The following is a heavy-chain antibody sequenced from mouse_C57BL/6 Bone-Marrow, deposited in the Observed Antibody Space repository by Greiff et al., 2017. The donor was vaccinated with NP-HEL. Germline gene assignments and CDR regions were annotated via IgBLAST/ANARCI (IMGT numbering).Heavy chain of an antibody. CDR2: INPNNGGT. D-gene: IGHD1-1*01. V-gene: IGHV1-18*01. Sequence: VQLQQSGPELVKPGASVKIPCKASGYTFTDYNMDWVKQSHGKSLEWIGDINPNNGGTIYNQKFKGKATLTVDKSSSTAYMELRSLTSEDTAVYYCARLIIYYYGSYAMDYWGQGTSVTVSS. J-gene: IGHJ4*01. CDR3: ARLIIYYYGSYAMDY. CDR1: GYTFTDYN.